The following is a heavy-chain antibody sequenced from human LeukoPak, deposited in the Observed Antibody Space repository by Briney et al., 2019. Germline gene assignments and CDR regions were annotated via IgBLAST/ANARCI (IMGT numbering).Heavy chain of an antibody. CDR2: IYSGGST. V-gene: IGHV3-66*01. Sequence: GGSLRLSCAPSGFTVSSNYMSWVRQAPGKGLEWVSVIYSGGSTYYADSVKGRFTISRDNSKNTLYLQMNSLRAEDTAVYYCARVSAAAGYYYYYYGMDVWGQGTTVTVSS. D-gene: IGHD6-13*01. CDR3: ARVSAAAGYYYYYYGMDV. J-gene: IGHJ6*02. CDR1: GFTVSSNY.